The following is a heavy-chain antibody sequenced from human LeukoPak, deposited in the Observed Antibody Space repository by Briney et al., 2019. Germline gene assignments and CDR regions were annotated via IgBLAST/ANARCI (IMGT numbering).Heavy chain of an antibody. CDR2: IYPGDSDT. CDR1: GYIFPSYW. CDR3: ARRPSVVTATADDY. D-gene: IGHD2-15*01. V-gene: IGHV5-51*01. J-gene: IGHJ4*02. Sequence: GEPLKISCKGSGYIFPSYWIAWVRQMPGKGLEWMGIIYPGDSDTRYSPSFQGQVTISADKSISTAYLQWSSLKTSDTAMYYCARRPSVVTATADDYWGQGTLVTVSS.